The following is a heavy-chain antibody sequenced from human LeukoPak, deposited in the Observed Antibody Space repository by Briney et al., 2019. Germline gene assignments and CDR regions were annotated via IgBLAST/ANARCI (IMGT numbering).Heavy chain of an antibody. CDR2: IYSGGST. Sequence: GGSLRLSCAASGFTVSSNYMSWVRQAPGKGLEWVSVIYSGGSTYYADSVKGRFTISRDSSKNTLYLQMSSLRAEDTALYYCARGPRAPYYGMDVWGQGTTVTVSS. J-gene: IGHJ6*02. V-gene: IGHV3-53*01. CDR1: GFTVSSNY. CDR3: ARGPRAPYYGMDV.